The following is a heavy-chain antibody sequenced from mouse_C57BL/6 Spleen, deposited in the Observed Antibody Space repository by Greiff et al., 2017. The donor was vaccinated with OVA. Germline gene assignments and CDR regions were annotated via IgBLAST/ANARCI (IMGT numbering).Heavy chain of an antibody. Sequence: QVQLKQSGTELVKPGASVKLSCKASGYTFTSYWMHWVKQRPGQGLEWIGNINPSNGGTNYNEKFKSKATLTVDKSSSTAYMQLSSLTSEDSAVYYCARGGVGSGSYYFDYWGQGTTLTVSS. D-gene: IGHD3-2*02. CDR2: INPSNGGT. J-gene: IGHJ2*01. CDR3: ARGGVGSGSYYFDY. CDR1: GYTFTSYW. V-gene: IGHV1-53*01.